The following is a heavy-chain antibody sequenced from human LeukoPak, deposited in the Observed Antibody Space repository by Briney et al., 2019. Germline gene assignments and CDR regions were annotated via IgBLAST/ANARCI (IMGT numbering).Heavy chain of an antibody. J-gene: IGHJ2*01. CDR3: ARDKVACSSTSCHYWYFDL. Sequence: GGSLRLSCAASGFTFSNAWMSWVRQAPGKGLEWVSVIYSGGSTYYADSVKGRFTISRDNSKNTLYLQMNSLRAEDTAVYYCARDKVACSSTSCHYWYFDLWGRGTLVTVSS. CDR2: IYSGGST. CDR1: GFTFSNAW. V-gene: IGHV3-53*01. D-gene: IGHD2-2*01.